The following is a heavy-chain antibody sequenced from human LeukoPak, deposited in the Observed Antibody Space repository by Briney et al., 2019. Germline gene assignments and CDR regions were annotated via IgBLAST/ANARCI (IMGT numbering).Heavy chain of an antibody. D-gene: IGHD6-13*01. CDR1: GFTVSSNY. CDR2: IYSGGST. J-gene: IGHJ4*02. V-gene: IGHV3-53*05. CDR3: ASADSSSWYLFDY. Sequence: GGSLRLSCAASGFTVSSNYMSWVRQAPGKGLEWVSVIYSGGSTYYADSVKGRFTISRDNSKNTLYLQMNSLRAEDTAVYYCASADSSSWYLFDYWGQGTLVTVSS.